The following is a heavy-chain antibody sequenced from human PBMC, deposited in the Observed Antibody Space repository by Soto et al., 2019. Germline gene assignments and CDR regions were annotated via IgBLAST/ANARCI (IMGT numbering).Heavy chain of an antibody. Sequence: GGSLRLSCTASGFTFGDYAMSWFRQAPGKGLEWVGFIRSKAYGGTTEYAASVKGRFTISRDDSKSIAYLQMNSLKTEDTAVYYCTRDTAMGDWYFDLWGRGTLVTVSS. CDR2: IRSKAYGGTT. V-gene: IGHV3-49*03. D-gene: IGHD5-18*01. J-gene: IGHJ2*01. CDR3: TRDTAMGDWYFDL. CDR1: GFTFGDYA.